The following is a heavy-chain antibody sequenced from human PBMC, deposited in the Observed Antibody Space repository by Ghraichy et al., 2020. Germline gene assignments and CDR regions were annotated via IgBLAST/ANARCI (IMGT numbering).Heavy chain of an antibody. CDR3: AKDVFYDFWSGYLGFDY. V-gene: IGHV3-23*01. Sequence: GGSLRLSCAASGFTFSSYAMSWVRQAPGKGLEWVSAISGSGGSTYYADSVKGRFTISRDNSKNTLYLQMNSLRAEDTAVYYCAKDVFYDFWSGYLGFDYWGQGTLVTVSS. J-gene: IGHJ4*02. CDR2: ISGSGGST. D-gene: IGHD3-3*01. CDR1: GFTFSSYA.